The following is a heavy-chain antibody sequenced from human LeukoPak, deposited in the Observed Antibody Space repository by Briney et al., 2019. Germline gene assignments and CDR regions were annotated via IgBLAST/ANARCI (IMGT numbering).Heavy chain of an antibody. CDR2: ISSSGSTI. V-gene: IGHV3-48*03. CDR1: GFTFSSYE. J-gene: IGHJ4*02. D-gene: IGHD7-27*01. CDR3: ARDDSLGVDY. Sequence: GGSLRLSCAASGFTFSSYEMNWVRQAPGKRLEWVSYISSSGSTIYYADSVKGRFTISTDNAKNSLYLQMNGLTAEDTAVYYCARDDSLGVDYWGQGNLVTVSS.